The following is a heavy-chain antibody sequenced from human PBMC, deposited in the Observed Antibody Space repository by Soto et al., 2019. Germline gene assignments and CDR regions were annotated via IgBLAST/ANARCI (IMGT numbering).Heavy chain of an antibody. J-gene: IGHJ4*02. V-gene: IGHV5-10-1*01. CDR1: GYSFTSYW. Sequence: GESLKISCQGSGYSFTSYWIGWVRQRPGKGLEWMGRINPSDSYTTYSPSFQGHVTISTDKSFSTASLQWSGLKASDTAMYYCARLGYCTGTSCYTFDSWGQGTLVTVSS. CDR2: INPSDSYT. CDR3: ARLGYCTGTSCYTFDS. D-gene: IGHD2-2*02.